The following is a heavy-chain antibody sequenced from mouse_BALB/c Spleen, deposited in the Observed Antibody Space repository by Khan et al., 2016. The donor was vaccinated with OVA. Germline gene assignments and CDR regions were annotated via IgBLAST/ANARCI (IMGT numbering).Heavy chain of an antibody. CDR2: INPRSGYT. CDR1: GYTFTSNT. J-gene: IGHJ4*01. D-gene: IGHD2-14*01. V-gene: IGHV1-4*01. CDR3: ARRTTGYTMDY. Sequence: QVQLQQPGAELARPGASVRMSCKASGYTFTSNTIHWVKQRPGQGLEWIGYINPRSGYTNYNQNFKDKATLTADKSSSTAYMQLSSLTSEDSAVYYCARRTTGYTMDYWGQGTSVTVSS.